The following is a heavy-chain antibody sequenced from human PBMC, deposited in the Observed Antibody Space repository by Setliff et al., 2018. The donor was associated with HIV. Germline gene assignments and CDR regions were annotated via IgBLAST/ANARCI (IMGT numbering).Heavy chain of an antibody. CDR2: INLVTGKT. D-gene: IGHD1-26*01. V-gene: IGHV1-3*01. CDR1: GYTFTSHD. CDR3: AYRRGGWELRV. Sequence: ASVKVSCKASGYTFTSHDLHWVRQVPGQGLEWMGWINLVTGKTVYLQKFQGRVTMTADASAGTVHMDLRGLTFDDSAIYFCAYRRGGWELRVWGQGTSVTVSS. J-gene: IGHJ4*02.